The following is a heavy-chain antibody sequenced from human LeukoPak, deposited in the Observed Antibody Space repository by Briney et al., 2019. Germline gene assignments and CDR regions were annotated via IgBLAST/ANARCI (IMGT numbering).Heavy chain of an antibody. D-gene: IGHD6-13*01. CDR1: GVTFSSYG. CDR3: AKAQGGSSSWYYFDY. Sequence: GGSLRLSCAASGVTFSSYGMHWVRQAPGKGLEWVAFIRYDGSNKYYADSVEGRFTISRDNSKNTLYLQMNSLRAEDTAVYYCAKAQGGSSSWYYFDYWGQGTLVTVSS. V-gene: IGHV3-30*02. CDR2: IRYDGSNK. J-gene: IGHJ4*02.